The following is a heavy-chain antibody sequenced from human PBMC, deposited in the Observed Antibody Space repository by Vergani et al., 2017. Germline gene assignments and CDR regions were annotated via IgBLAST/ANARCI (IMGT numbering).Heavy chain of an antibody. CDR3: ARDILNIVVVPAANILGLDY. J-gene: IGHJ4*02. D-gene: IGHD2-2*01. Sequence: QVQLVQSGAEVKKPGASVKVSCKASGYTFTGYYMHWVRQAPGQGLEWMGGINPNSGGTNYAQKFQGRVTMTRDTSISTAYMELSRLRSDDTAVYYCARDILNIVVVPAANILGLDYWGQGTLVTVSS. V-gene: IGHV1-2*02. CDR1: GYTFTGYY. CDR2: INPNSGGT.